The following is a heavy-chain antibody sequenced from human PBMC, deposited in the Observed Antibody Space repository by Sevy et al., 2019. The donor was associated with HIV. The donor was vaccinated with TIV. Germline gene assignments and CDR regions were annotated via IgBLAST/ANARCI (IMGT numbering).Heavy chain of an antibody. V-gene: IGHV3-33*01. CDR3: ARAGGATFDYGLDV. Sequence: GESLKISCAASGFSFSSYGMHWVRQAPGKGLEWVAGIWYDGSDKYYADSVKGRFTISRDNSKNTIYLQMNSLRAEDTGVFYCARAGGATFDYGLDVWGQGTTVTVSS. CDR2: IWYDGSDK. D-gene: IGHD1-26*01. J-gene: IGHJ6*02. CDR1: GFSFSSYG.